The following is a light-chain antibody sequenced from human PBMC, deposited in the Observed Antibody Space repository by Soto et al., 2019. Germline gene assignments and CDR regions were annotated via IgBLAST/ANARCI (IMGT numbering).Light chain of an antibody. CDR1: SSNIGSNT. J-gene: IGLJ2*01. V-gene: IGLV1-44*01. Sequence: QSVLTQPPSASGTPGQRVTISCYGSSSNIGSNTVNWFQQLPGTAPKLLIFSNNQRPSGVPDRFSGSKSGTSASLAISGLQSEDEADYYCAAWDDSLNGVVFGGGTKLTVI. CDR2: SNN. CDR3: AAWDDSLNGVV.